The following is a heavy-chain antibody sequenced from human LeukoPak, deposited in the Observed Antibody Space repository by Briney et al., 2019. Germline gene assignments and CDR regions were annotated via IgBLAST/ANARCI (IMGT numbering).Heavy chain of an antibody. Sequence: SETLSLTCTVSGVSIRSTSYYWGWIRQPPGKGLEWIGSIYYSGNTYYNPSLKSRVTISVDTSKNQFSLKLSSVTAADTAVYYCARQGEMLRGAFDIWGQGTMVTVSS. V-gene: IGHV4-39*01. CDR2: IYYSGNT. D-gene: IGHD3-16*01. CDR1: GVSIRSTSYY. CDR3: ARQGEMLRGAFDI. J-gene: IGHJ3*02.